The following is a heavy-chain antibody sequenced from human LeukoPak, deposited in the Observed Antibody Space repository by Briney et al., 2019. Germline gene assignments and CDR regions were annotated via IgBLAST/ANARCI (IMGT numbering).Heavy chain of an antibody. CDR3: ARVTAAGTWTFDI. J-gene: IGHJ3*02. CDR1: GDTFITND. CDR2: MNPNSGNT. D-gene: IGHD6-13*01. Sequence: ASVKVSCKASGDTFITNDINWVRQATGQGLEWMGWMNPNSGNTGYAQKFQGRVTMTRNTSITTAYMELTDLRSEDTAVYYCARVTAAGTWTFDIWGQGTTVTVSS. V-gene: IGHV1-8*01.